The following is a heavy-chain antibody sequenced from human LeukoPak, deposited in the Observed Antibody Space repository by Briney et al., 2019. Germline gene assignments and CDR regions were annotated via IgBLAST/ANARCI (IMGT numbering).Heavy chain of an antibody. D-gene: IGHD6-19*01. Sequence: GASVKVSCKASGYTFTSYDINWVRQATGQGLEWMGWMNPNSGNTGYAQKFQGRVTMTRNTSISTAYMELSSLRSEDTAVYYCARGPPTRYSSGWYGNDYWAQGTLVTVSS. J-gene: IGHJ4*02. V-gene: IGHV1-8*01. CDR1: GYTFTSYD. CDR2: MNPNSGNT. CDR3: ARGPPTRYSSGWYGNDY.